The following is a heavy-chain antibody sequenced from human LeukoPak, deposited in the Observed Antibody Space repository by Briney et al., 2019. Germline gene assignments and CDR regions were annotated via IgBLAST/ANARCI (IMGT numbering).Heavy chain of an antibody. CDR3: ARGLQPGYFDY. V-gene: IGHV4-34*01. CDR2: INHSGST. Sequence: SETLSLTCAVYGGSFSGYYWSWIRQPPGKGLEWIGEINHSGSTNYNPSLKSRVTISVDTSKNQFSLKLSSVTAADTAVYYCARGLQPGYFDYWGQGTLVTVS. J-gene: IGHJ4*02. D-gene: IGHD5-24*01. CDR1: GGSFSGYY.